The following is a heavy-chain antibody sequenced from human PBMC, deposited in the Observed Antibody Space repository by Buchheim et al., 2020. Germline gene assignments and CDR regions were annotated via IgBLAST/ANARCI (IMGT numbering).Heavy chain of an antibody. J-gene: IGHJ6*02. CDR2: INPSGGST. CDR3: ARDLWSGDTAMVPPGYYYYGMDV. CDR1: GYTFTSYY. Sequence: QVQLVQSGAEVKKPGASVKVSCKASGYTFTSYYMHWVRQAPGQGLEWMGIINPSGGSTSYAQKFQGRVTMTRDRSPAPAYMELSSLRSEDTAVYYCARDLWSGDTAMVPPGYYYYGMDVWGQGTT. D-gene: IGHD5-18*01. V-gene: IGHV1-46*01.